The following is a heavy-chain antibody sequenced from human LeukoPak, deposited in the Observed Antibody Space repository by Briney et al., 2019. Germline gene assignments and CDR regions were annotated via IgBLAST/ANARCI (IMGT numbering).Heavy chain of an antibody. CDR2: INNNGGRT. J-gene: IGHJ4*02. V-gene: IGHV3-74*01. Sequence: GGSLRLSCAASGFIFSSYWMHWVRQAPGKGLVWVSHINNNGGRTTYADSVKGRFTISRDNSKNTLYLQMNSPRAEDTAVYYCARALWFGELWGVDFDYWGQGTLVTVSS. CDR3: ARALWFGELWGVDFDY. D-gene: IGHD3-10*01. CDR1: GFIFSSYW.